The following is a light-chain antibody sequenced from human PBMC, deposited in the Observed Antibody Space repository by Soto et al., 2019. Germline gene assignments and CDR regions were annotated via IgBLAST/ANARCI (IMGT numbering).Light chain of an antibody. Sequence: DIQMTQSPSTLSGSVGDRVTITCRASQTFSSWLAWYQQKPGKAPNLLIHKASHLESGVPSRFSGSGSGTEFTLTISSLQPGDFATYYCQHYNTYPWTFGQGTKVDI. CDR2: KAS. V-gene: IGKV1-5*03. J-gene: IGKJ1*01. CDR1: QTFSSW. CDR3: QHYNTYPWT.